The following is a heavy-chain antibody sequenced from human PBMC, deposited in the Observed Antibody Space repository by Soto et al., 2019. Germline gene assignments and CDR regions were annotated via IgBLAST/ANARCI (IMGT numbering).Heavy chain of an antibody. CDR3: ARDTVPYYYGSGGPYGMDV. CDR1: GGTFSSYA. V-gene: IGHV1-69*13. Sequence: SVKVSCKASGGTFSSYAISWVRQAPGQGLEWMGGIIPIFGTANYAQKFQGRVTITADESTSTAYMELSSLRSEDTAVYYCARDTVPYYYGSGGPYGMDVWGQGTTVTVSS. CDR2: IIPIFGTA. D-gene: IGHD3-10*01. J-gene: IGHJ6*02.